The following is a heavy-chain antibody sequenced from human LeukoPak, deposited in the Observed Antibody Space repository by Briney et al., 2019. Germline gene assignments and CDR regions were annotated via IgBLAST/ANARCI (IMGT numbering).Heavy chain of an antibody. V-gene: IGHV3-64*01. Sequence: GGSLRLSCAASGFTFSSYAMHWVRQAPGKGLEYVSAISSNGGSTYYANSVKGRFTISRDNSKNTLYLQMGSLRAEDTAVYYCAKIRGVIITSPFDYWGQGTLVTVSS. D-gene: IGHD3-10*01. CDR2: ISSNGGST. J-gene: IGHJ4*02. CDR1: GFTFSSYA. CDR3: AKIRGVIITSPFDY.